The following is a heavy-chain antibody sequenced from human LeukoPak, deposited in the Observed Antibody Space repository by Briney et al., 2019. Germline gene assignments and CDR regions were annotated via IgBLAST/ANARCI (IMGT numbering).Heavy chain of an antibody. CDR2: ISYDGSNK. D-gene: IGHD6-19*01. V-gene: IGHV3-30-3*01. J-gene: IGHJ4*02. CDR3: AKAGSGWSRVISFDY. Sequence: GGSLRLSCAASGFTFSSYAMHWVRQAPGKGLEWVAVISYDGSNKYYADSVKGRFTISRDDSKNTLYLQMNSLRAEDTAVYYCAKAGSGWSRVISFDYWGQGTLVTVSS. CDR1: GFTFSSYA.